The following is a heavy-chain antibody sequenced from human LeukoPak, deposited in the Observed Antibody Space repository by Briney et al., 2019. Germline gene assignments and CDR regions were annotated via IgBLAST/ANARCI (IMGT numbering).Heavy chain of an antibody. CDR3: AREDSIGSYSTHAFDI. D-gene: IGHD3-22*01. J-gene: IGHJ3*02. Sequence: ASVKVSCKASGYTFTTYAMNWVRQAPGQGLEWMGWINTNTGNPAYAQAFTGRFVFSLDTSVSTAYLQISSLKAEDTAVYYCAREDSIGSYSTHAFDIWGQGTMVTVSS. V-gene: IGHV7-4-1*02. CDR1: GYTFTTYA. CDR2: INTNTGNP.